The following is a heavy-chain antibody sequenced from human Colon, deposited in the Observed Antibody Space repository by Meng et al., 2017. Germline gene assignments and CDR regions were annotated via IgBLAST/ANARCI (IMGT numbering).Heavy chain of an antibody. V-gene: IGHV4-38-2*02. CDR2: MHHSGNA. Sequence: SETLSPTGTVPGYSISSGDYWAWIRQFPGKGRESIGSMHHSGNAYYNPSRKSRVTISVDTSKNQFTLKLSSGTAADTAVYYCAGDGSFASGTLDAFDIWGQGTMVTVSS. D-gene: IGHD3-10*01. CDR1: GYSISSGDY. J-gene: IGHJ3*02. CDR3: AGDGSFASGTLDAFDI.